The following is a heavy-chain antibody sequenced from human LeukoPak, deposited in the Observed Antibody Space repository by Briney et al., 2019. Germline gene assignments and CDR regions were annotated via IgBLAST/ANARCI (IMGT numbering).Heavy chain of an antibody. Sequence: PETLSLNCAVYGGSYSGYYWSWIRQPPGKGLEWIGEINHSGSTHYNPSLKTRVTISVDTSKNQFLLKLTSVTAADTAVYYCARVGPVAGDYWGQGTPVTVSS. CDR2: INHSGST. J-gene: IGHJ4*02. CDR1: GGSYSGYY. V-gene: IGHV4-34*01. D-gene: IGHD6-19*01. CDR3: ARVGPVAGDY.